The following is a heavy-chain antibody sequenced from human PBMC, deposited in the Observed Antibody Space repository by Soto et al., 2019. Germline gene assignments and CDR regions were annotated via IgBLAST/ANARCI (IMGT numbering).Heavy chain of an antibody. CDR3: ARDSQYCSSTSCPFGY. V-gene: IGHV1-69*06. Sequence: VASVKVSCKASGGTFSSYAISWVRQAPGQGLEWMGGIIPIFGTANYAQKFQGRVTITADKSTSTAYMELSSLRSEDTAVYYCARDSQYCSSTSCPFGYWGQGTLVTVSS. CDR1: GGTFSSYA. CDR2: IIPIFGTA. J-gene: IGHJ4*02. D-gene: IGHD2-2*01.